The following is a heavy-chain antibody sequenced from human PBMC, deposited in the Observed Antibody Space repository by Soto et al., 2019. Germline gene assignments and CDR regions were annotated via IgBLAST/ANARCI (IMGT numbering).Heavy chain of an antibody. CDR2: INPNSGGT. CDR1: GYTFTGYY. Sequence: ASVKVSCKASGYTFTGYYMHWVRQAPGQGLEWMGWINPNSGGTNYAQKFQGRVTMTRDTSISTAYMELSSLRSEDTAVYYSTIFGVVDYYYDYGMRVCGQGTTVTVSS. J-gene: IGHJ6*02. D-gene: IGHD3-3*01. V-gene: IGHV1-2*02. CDR3: TIFGVVDYYYDYGMRV.